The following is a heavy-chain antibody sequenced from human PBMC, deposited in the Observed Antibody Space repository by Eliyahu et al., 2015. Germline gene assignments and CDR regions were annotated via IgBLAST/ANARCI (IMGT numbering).Heavy chain of an antibody. CDR1: GYTFPTYD. Sequence: QVQLVQSGAEVKKPGASVKVSCXASGYTFPTYDVHWVRQAPGQGLEWMGWINPRSGDTNYAQKFQGRVTMTRDTSITTAYMELSRLRSDDSAIYYCARDGLWSNNWFDPWGQGTLVTVSS. V-gene: IGHV1-2*02. D-gene: IGHD3-3*01. CDR3: ARDGLWSNNWFDP. CDR2: INPRSGDT. J-gene: IGHJ5*02.